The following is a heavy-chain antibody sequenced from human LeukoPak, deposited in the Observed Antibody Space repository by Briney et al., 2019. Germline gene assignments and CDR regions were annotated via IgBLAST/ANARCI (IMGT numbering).Heavy chain of an antibody. CDR2: ISSSSSYI. V-gene: IGHV3-21*01. CDR1: GFTFSSYS. CDR3: ARDRVDSGYDSDYYYGMDV. D-gene: IGHD5-12*01. J-gene: IGHJ6*02. Sequence: GGSLRLSCAASGFTFSSYSMNWVRQAPGKGLEWVSSISSSSSYIYHADSVKGRFTISRDNAKNSLYLQMNSLRAEDTAVYYCARDRVDSGYDSDYYYGMDVWGQGTTVTVSS.